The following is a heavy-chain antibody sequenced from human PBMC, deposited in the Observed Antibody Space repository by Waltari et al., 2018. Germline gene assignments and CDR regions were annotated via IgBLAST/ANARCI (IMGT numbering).Heavy chain of an antibody. CDR2: IYYSGRT. D-gene: IGHD6-19*01. Sequence: QLQLQESGPGLVKPSETLSFTCTVSGGSISSSSYYWGWIRRPPGKGLEWNGSIYYSGRTYYTPSLKSRVTISVDTSTNQFSLKLGSVTAADTAVYYCATKRESSASGFDYWGQGTLVTVSS. CDR3: ATKRESSASGFDY. CDR1: GGSISSSSYY. V-gene: IGHV4-39*01. J-gene: IGHJ4*02.